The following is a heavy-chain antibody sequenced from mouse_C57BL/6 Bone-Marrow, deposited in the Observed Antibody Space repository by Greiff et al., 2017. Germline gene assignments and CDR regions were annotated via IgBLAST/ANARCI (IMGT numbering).Heavy chain of an antibody. CDR1: GYTFTSYW. CDR2: INPSNGGT. V-gene: IGHV1-53*01. D-gene: IGHD4-1*01. CDR3: AITEGGTSGFAY. J-gene: IGHJ3*01. Sequence: QVQLQQPGTELVKPGASVKLSCKASGYTFTSYWMHWVKQRPGQGLEWIGNINPSNGGTNYNEKFKSKATLTVDKSSSTAYMQLSSLTSEDSAVYDCAITEGGTSGFAYWGQGTLVTVSA.